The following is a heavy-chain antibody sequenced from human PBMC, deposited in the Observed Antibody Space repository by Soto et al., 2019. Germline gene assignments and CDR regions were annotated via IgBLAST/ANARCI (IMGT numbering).Heavy chain of an antibody. D-gene: IGHD3-10*01. Sequence: WVRQPPGKGLEWMGIIYPGDSDTRYSPSFQGQVTISADKSISTAYLQWSSLKASDTAMYYCASQSYGSGSWWGQGTLVTVSS. J-gene: IGHJ4*02. CDR3: ASQSYGSGSW. V-gene: IGHV5-51*01. CDR2: IYPGDSDT.